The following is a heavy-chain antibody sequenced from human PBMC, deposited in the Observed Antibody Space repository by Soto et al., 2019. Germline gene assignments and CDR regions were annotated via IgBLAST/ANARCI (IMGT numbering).Heavy chain of an antibody. CDR2: ISASGNT. J-gene: IGHJ4*02. D-gene: IGHD2-21*02. V-gene: IGHV4-4*07. Sequence: QVQLQESGPGLVKPSETLSLTCTVSGGSISSYYWSWIRRSAGKGLEWIGRISASGNTNYHPSLESRVTMSIDTSKIQVSLKLTSVTAADTAVYYCARGGCSGDYCFDYWGQGTLVTVSS. CDR3: ARGGCSGDYCFDY. CDR1: GGSISSYY.